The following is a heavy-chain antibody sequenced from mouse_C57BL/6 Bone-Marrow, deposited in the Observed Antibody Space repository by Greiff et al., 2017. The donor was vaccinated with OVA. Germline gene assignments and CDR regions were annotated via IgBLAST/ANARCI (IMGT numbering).Heavy chain of an antibody. CDR1: GYSFTSYY. J-gene: IGHJ3*01. D-gene: IGHD2-14*01. CDR2: LYPGSGNT. Sequence: QVQLQQSGPELVKPGASVKISCKASGYSFTSYYIHWVKQRPGQGLEWIGWLYPGSGNTKYNEKFKGKATLTADTSSSTAYMPLSSLTSEDSAVYYCARSYYRTWFAYWGQGTLVTVSA. V-gene: IGHV1-66*01. CDR3: ARSYYRTWFAY.